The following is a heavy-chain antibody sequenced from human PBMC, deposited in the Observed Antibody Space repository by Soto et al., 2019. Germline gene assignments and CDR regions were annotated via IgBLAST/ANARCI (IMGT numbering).Heavy chain of an antibody. Sequence: QLQLQESGPGLVKPSETLSLTCTVSGGSISSISYYWGWIRQPPGKGLEWIGSIFYSGSTYYHPSLKSRVTRSVDTSKNQLSRKLSSVTAANTAEYYSAVGRCSIMITFGGVSVYYLGPGTLVPVSS. V-gene: IGHV4-39*01. CDR3: AVGRCSIMITFGGVSVYY. CDR2: IFYSGST. CDR1: GGSISSISYY. J-gene: IGHJ4*02. D-gene: IGHD3-16*02.